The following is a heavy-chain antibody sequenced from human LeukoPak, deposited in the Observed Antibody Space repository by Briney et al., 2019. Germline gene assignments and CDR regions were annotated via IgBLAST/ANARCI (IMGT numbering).Heavy chain of an antibody. D-gene: IGHD4-17*01. CDR3: ARDCSDEWYGSHTVTTSWFDP. Sequence: SVKVSCKASGGTFSSYAISWVRQAPGQGLEWMGGIIPIFGTANYAQKFQGRVTITADKSTSTAYMELSSLRSEDTAVYYCARDCSDEWYGSHTVTTSWFDPWGQGTLVTVSS. CDR1: GGTFSSYA. V-gene: IGHV1-69*06. J-gene: IGHJ5*02. CDR2: IIPIFGTA.